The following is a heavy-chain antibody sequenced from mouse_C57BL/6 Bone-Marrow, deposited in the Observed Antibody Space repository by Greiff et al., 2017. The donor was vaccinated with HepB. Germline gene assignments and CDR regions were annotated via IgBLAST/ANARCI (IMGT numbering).Heavy chain of an antibody. CDR1: GYTFTSYD. Sequence: VQLQQSGPELVKPGASVKLSCKASGYTFTSYDINWVKQRPGQGLEWIGWIYPRDGSTKYNETFKGKATLTVDTSSSTAYMELHSLTSEDSAVYFCARSLYYGSSYGWYFDVWGTGTTVTVSS. D-gene: IGHD1-1*01. CDR3: ARSLYYGSSYGWYFDV. CDR2: IYPRDGST. V-gene: IGHV1-85*01. J-gene: IGHJ1*03.